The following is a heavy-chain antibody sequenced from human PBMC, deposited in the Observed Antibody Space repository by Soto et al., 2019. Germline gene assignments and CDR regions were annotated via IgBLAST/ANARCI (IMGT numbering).Heavy chain of an antibody. CDR2: IYYSGST. V-gene: IGHV4-59*01. D-gene: IGHD6-19*01. Sequence: QVQLQESGPGLVKPSETLSLTCTVSGGSISSYYWSWIRQPPGKGLEWIGYIYYSGSTNYNPSLKSRVTISVDTSKNQFSLKLSSVTAADTAVYYCARDLHSSGWLHWGQGTLVTVSS. CDR3: ARDLHSSGWLH. CDR1: GGSISSYY. J-gene: IGHJ4*02.